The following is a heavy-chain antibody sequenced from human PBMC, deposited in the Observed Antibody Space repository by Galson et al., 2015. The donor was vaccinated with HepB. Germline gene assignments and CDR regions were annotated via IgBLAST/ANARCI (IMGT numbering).Heavy chain of an antibody. V-gene: IGHV3-23*01. CDR2: ISYSGGST. D-gene: IGHD3-10*01. Sequence: SLRLSCAASGFTFSSYAMSWVRQAPGKGLEWVSAISYSGGSTYYVDSVKGRFTISRDNSKNTLYLQMNSLRAEDAAVYYCAKEGTNYYGSGSYPPRNFDYWGQGTLVTVSS. J-gene: IGHJ4*02. CDR1: GFTFSSYA. CDR3: AKEGTNYYGSGSYPPRNFDY.